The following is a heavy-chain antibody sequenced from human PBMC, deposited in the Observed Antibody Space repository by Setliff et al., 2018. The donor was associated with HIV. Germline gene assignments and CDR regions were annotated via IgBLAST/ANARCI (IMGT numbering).Heavy chain of an antibody. CDR2: INPSGGST. CDR1: GYTFTSYY. CDR3: ASSGYDGSGYYYGDAFDI. V-gene: IGHV1-46*01. J-gene: IGHJ3*02. Sequence: ASVKVSCKASGYTFTSYYMHWVRQAPGQGLEWMGIINPSGGSTSYAQKFQGRVTMTRDTSTSTVYMELSSLRSEDTAVYYCASSGYDGSGYYYGDAFDIWGQGTMVTVSS. D-gene: IGHD3-22*01.